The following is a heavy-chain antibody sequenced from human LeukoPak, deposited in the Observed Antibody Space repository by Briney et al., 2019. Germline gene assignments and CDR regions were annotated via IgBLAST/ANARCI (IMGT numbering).Heavy chain of an antibody. Sequence: TGGSLRLSCAASGFTFSSYGMSWVRQAPGKGLEWVSAISGSGGSTYYADSVKGRFTISRDNSKNTLYLQMNSLRAEDTAVYYCATRQKGDYYFDNWGQGTLVTVSS. CDR3: ATRQKGDYYFDN. D-gene: IGHD3-16*01. CDR1: GFTFSSYG. J-gene: IGHJ4*02. CDR2: ISGSGGST. V-gene: IGHV3-23*01.